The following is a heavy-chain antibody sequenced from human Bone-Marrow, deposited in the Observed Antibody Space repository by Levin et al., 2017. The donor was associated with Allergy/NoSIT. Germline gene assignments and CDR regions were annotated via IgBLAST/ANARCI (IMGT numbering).Heavy chain of an antibody. CDR1: GFTFSSFG. CDR3: ARAGYCSGGSCYYYYYYMDV. D-gene: IGHD2-15*01. Sequence: PGGSLRLSCAASGFTFSSFGMHWVRQAPGKGLEWVAVIWYDGNNKFYADSVKGRFTTSRDNSKNTLYLQMNSLRAEDTAVYYCARAGYCSGGSCYYYYYYMDVWGKGTTVTVSS. J-gene: IGHJ6*03. V-gene: IGHV3-33*01. CDR2: IWYDGNNK.